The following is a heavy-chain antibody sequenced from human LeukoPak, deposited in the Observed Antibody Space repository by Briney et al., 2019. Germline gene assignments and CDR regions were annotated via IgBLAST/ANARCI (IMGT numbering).Heavy chain of an antibody. CDR1: GFTFSSYA. CDR3: AKYGAPGWSGYLDY. CDR2: ISSSGSTI. J-gene: IGHJ4*02. D-gene: IGHD4/OR15-4a*01. V-gene: IGHV3-48*01. Sequence: GGSLRLSCAASGFTFSSYAMHWVRQAPGKGLEWVSYISSSGSTIYYADSVKGRFTISRDNSKNTLYLQMNSLRVEDTAIYYCAKYGAPGWSGYLDYWGQGTLVTVSS.